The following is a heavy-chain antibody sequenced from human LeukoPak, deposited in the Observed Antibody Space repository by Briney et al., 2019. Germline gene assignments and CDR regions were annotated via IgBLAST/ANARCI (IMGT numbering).Heavy chain of an antibody. CDR2: ISAYNGNT. CDR1: GYTFTSYG. V-gene: IGHV1-18*01. Sequence: ASVKVSCKASGYTFTSYGIRWVRQAPGQGLEWMGWISAYNGNTNYAQKLQGRVTMTTDTSTSTAYMELRSLRSDDTAVYYCARHQKNHCSGGSCYWFDPWGQGTLVTVSS. J-gene: IGHJ5*02. CDR3: ARHQKNHCSGGSCYWFDP. D-gene: IGHD2-15*01.